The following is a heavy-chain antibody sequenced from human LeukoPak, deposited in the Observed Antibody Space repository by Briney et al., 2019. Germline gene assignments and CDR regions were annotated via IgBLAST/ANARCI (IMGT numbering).Heavy chain of an antibody. CDR1: GGSFSGYY. Sequence: PSETLSLTCAVFGGSFSGYYWSWIRQPPGKGLEWIGEITHRGSTNYNPSLKSRVTISVDTSKNQFSLKLSSVTAADTAVYYCARDRTTYSSGWYLRLDYWGQGTLVTVTS. D-gene: IGHD6-19*01. CDR2: ITHRGST. V-gene: IGHV4-34*01. CDR3: ARDRTTYSSGWYLRLDY. J-gene: IGHJ4*02.